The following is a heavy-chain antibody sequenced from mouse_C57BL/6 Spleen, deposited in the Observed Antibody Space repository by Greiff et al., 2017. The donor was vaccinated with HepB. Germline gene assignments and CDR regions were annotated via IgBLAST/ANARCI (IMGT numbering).Heavy chain of an antibody. CDR3: ARDLGPYYAMDY. V-gene: IGHV1-80*01. CDR1: GYAFSSYW. Sequence: VQLQQSGAELVKPGASVKISCKASGYAFSSYWMNWVKQRPGKGLEWIGQIYPGDGDTNYNGKFKGKATLTADKSSSTAYMQLSSLTSEDSAVYFCARDLGPYYAMDYWGQGTSVTVSS. D-gene: IGHD4-1*01. CDR2: IYPGDGDT. J-gene: IGHJ4*01.